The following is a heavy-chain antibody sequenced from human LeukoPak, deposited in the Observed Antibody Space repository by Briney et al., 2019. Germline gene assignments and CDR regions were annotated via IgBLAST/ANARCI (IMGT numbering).Heavy chain of an antibody. CDR3: ARRYCSSTSCHNWFDP. Sequence: ASVKVSCKASGYTFTSYGISWVRQAPGQGLEWMGWISAYNGNTNYAQKLQGRVTMTTDTSTSTAYMELRSLGSDDTAVYYCARRYCSSTSCHNWFDPWGQGTLVTVSS. CDR2: ISAYNGNT. V-gene: IGHV1-18*01. CDR1: GYTFTSYG. D-gene: IGHD2-2*01. J-gene: IGHJ5*02.